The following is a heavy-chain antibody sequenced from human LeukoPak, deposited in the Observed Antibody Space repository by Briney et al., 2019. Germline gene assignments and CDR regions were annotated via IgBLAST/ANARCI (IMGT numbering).Heavy chain of an antibody. CDR3: ARDDTLAGMDV. Sequence: SETLSLTCAVYGGSFSGYYWSWIRQPPGKGLEWIGEINHSGSTNYNPSLKSRVTISVDTSKNQFSPKLSSVTAADTAVYYCARDDTLAGMDVWGQGTTVTVSS. D-gene: IGHD3-16*01. CDR1: GGSFSGYY. J-gene: IGHJ6*02. V-gene: IGHV4-34*01. CDR2: INHSGST.